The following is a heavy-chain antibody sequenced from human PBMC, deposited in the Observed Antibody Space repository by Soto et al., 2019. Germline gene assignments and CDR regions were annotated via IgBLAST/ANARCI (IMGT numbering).Heavy chain of an antibody. CDR2: IYYSGST. D-gene: IGHD1-1*01. CDR3: ARRYGYSFDY. V-gene: IGHV4-59*08. CDR1: GGSISSYY. J-gene: IGHJ4*02. Sequence: QVQLQESGPGLVKPSETLSLTCTVSGGSISSYYWSWIRQPPGKGLEWIGYIYYSGSTNYNPSLTXRVTISVDTSKNPFSLKLSSVPAADTAVYYCARRYGYSFDYWGQGTLVTVSS.